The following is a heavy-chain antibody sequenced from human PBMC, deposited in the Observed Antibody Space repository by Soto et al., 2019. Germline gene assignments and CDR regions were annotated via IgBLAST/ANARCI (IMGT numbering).Heavy chain of an antibody. V-gene: IGHV3-15*01. CDR1: GFTFSNAW. Sequence: GGSLRLSCAASGFTFSNAWMSWVRQAPGKGLEWVGRIKSKTDGGTTDYAAPVKGRFTISRDDSKNTLYLQMNSLKTEDTAVYYCTTDLSPYNWNYGLGENWGQGTLVTVSS. D-gene: IGHD1-7*01. CDR2: IKSKTDGGTT. J-gene: IGHJ4*02. CDR3: TTDLSPYNWNYGLGEN.